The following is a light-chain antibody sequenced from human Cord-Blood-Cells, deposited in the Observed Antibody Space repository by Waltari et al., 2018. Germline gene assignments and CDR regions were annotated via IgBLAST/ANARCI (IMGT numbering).Light chain of an antibody. CDR2: WAA. CDR1: QSVLYSSNNKNY. Sequence: DIVMTQSPDSLAVSLGERATIHCKSRQSVLYSSNNKNYLAWYQQKPGQPPNLLIYWAATRESGVPDRFSGGGSGTDFTLTISSLQAEDVAVYYCQQYYSTPYTFGQGTKLEIK. V-gene: IGKV4-1*01. CDR3: QQYYSTPYT. J-gene: IGKJ2*01.